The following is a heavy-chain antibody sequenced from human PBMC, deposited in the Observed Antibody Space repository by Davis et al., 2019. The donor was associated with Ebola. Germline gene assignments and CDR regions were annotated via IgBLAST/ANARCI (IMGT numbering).Heavy chain of an antibody. V-gene: IGHV3-30*18. Sequence: PGGSLRLSCAASGFTFSSYGMHWVRQAPGKGLEWVAVISYDGSNKYYADSVKGRFTISRDNSKNTLYLQMNSLRAEDTAVYYCAKDRGGTVQWGQGTLVTVSS. D-gene: IGHD4-17*01. CDR2: ISYDGSNK. J-gene: IGHJ4*02. CDR1: GFTFSSYG. CDR3: AKDRGGTVQ.